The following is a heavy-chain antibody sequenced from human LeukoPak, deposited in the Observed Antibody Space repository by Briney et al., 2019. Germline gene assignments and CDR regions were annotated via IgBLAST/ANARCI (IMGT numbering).Heavy chain of an antibody. V-gene: IGHV3-21*01. Sequence: PGGSLRLSCAASGLTFSSYSMNWVRQAPGKGLEWVSSISSSSSYIYYADSVKGRLTISRDNAKNSLYLQMNSLRAEDTAVYYCARFRGEPRVDYWGQGTLVTVSS. CDR1: GLTFSSYS. D-gene: IGHD3-16*01. CDR2: ISSSSSYI. J-gene: IGHJ4*02. CDR3: ARFRGEPRVDY.